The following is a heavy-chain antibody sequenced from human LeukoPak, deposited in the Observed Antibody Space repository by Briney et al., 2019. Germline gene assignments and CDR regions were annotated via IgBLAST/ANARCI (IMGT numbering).Heavy chain of an antibody. Sequence: SAETLSLTCTVSGVSISSYYWSWIRQPAGKGLEWIGRIYTSGSTNYNPSLKSRVTISLDTSKNQLSLQLISVTAADTAAYYCARVGSYYCYSSGYGPFDYWGQGTLVTV. CDR3: ARVGSYYCYSSGYGPFDY. CDR2: IYTSGST. J-gene: IGHJ4*02. D-gene: IGHD3-22*01. CDR1: GVSISSYY. V-gene: IGHV4-4*07.